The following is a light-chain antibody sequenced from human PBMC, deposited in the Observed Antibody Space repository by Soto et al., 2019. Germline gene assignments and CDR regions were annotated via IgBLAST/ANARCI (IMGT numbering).Light chain of an antibody. Sequence: QSALTQPRSVSRSPGQSVTISCTGASSDVGAYNYVSWYQQHPGKAPKLMIYDVTKRPSGVPDRFSGSKSGNTASLTISGLQAEDEADYYCCSYAGSYTYVFGTGTKVTVL. CDR1: SSDVGAYNY. J-gene: IGLJ1*01. CDR2: DVT. V-gene: IGLV2-11*01. CDR3: CSYAGSYTYV.